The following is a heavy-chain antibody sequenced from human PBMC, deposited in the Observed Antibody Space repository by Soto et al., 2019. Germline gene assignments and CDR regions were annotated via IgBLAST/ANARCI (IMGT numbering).Heavy chain of an antibody. V-gene: IGHV4-59*01. CDR2: IYYSGST. CDR1: GGSISSYY. CDR3: ARARIYDSSGYYRAKGMDV. Sequence: QVQLQESGPGLVKPSETLSRTCTVAGGSISSYYWSWIRQPPGKGLEWIGYIYYSGSTNYNPSLKSRVTISVDTSKNQFSLKLSSVTAADTAVYYCARARIYDSSGYYRAKGMDVWGQGTTVTVSS. D-gene: IGHD3-22*01. J-gene: IGHJ6*02.